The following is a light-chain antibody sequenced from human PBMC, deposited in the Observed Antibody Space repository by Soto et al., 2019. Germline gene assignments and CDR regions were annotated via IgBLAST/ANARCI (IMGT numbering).Light chain of an antibody. J-gene: IGLJ1*01. Sequence: QSVLTQPPSLSGAPGQRVTMSCTGSSSNIGAGFDVHWYQQLPGTAPKLLIYGNSNRPSGVPDRFSGSKSGTSASLAITRLQAEDEADYYCQSYDSSLSGYVFGTGTKLTVL. CDR2: GNS. V-gene: IGLV1-40*01. CDR1: SSNIGAGFD. CDR3: QSYDSSLSGYV.